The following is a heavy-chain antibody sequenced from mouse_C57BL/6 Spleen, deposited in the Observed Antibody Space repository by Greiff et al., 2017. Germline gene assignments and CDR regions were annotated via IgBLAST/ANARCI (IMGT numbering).Heavy chain of an antibody. CDR1: GYSITSGYD. Sequence: EVKLVESGPGMVKPSQSLSLTCTVTGYSITSGYDWHWIRHFPGNKLEWMGYISYSGSTNYNPSLKSRISITHDTSKNHFFLKLNSVTTEDTATYYCARGGDVGAMDYWGQGTSVTVSS. J-gene: IGHJ4*01. V-gene: IGHV3-1*01. CDR3: ARGGDVGAMDY. CDR2: ISYSGST. D-gene: IGHD3-3*01.